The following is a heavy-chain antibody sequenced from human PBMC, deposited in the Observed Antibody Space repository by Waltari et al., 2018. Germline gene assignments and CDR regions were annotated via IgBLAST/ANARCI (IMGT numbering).Heavy chain of an antibody. CDR2: INPESGDT. CDR1: GYAFTGYY. Sequence: QVQLVQSGTEVKKPGASVTVSCKASGYAFTGYYLHWVRQAPGQGLEWMGWINPESGDTNCTQKFQGRVTMTSDTSINTAYMQLSGLRSDDTAVYYCARPWPGRAAAAPYYFDSWGQGTMAIVSS. CDR3: ARPWPGRAAAAPYYFDS. V-gene: IGHV1-2*02. D-gene: IGHD6-13*01. J-gene: IGHJ4*02.